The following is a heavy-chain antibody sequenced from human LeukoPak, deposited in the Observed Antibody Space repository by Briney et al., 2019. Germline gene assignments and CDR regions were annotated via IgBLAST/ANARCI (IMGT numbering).Heavy chain of an antibody. CDR1: GYTFTGYY. CDR3: ARGAPVRGVNYSYYGMDV. Sequence: ASVKVSCKASGYTFTGYYMHWVRQSPGQGLEWMGWIDPNSGGTNYAQKSQGWVTMTRDTSISTAYMELSRLRSDDTAVYYCARGAPVRGVNYSYYGMDVWGQGTTVTVSS. D-gene: IGHD3-10*01. J-gene: IGHJ6*02. CDR2: IDPNSGGT. V-gene: IGHV1-2*04.